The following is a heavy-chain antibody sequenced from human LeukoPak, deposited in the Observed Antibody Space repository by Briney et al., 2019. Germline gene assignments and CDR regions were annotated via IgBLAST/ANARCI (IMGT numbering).Heavy chain of an antibody. D-gene: IGHD3-3*01. CDR1: GFPFSNYA. Sequence: GGSLRLSCSASGFPFSNYALSWVRQAPGKGLEWVAAISGGGVNTFYAESVKGRFTVSRDNSEKTLHLQMNSLRVDDTAVYYCAKEGRGYDFWGGYTFDVWGRGTMVTVSS. CDR2: ISGGGVNT. V-gene: IGHV3-23*01. CDR3: AKEGRGYDFWGGYTFDV. J-gene: IGHJ3*01.